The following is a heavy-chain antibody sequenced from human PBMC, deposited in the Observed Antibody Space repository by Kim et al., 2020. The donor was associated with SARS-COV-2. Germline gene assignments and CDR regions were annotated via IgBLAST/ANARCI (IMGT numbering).Heavy chain of an antibody. CDR3: ASDWPFDY. CDR2: GTT. V-gene: IGHV1-18*01. Sequence: GTTSNAEKVQGRVTLTTDTSTNTAYMELRSLRSDDTAVYYCASDWPFDYWGQGTLVTVSS. J-gene: IGHJ4*02.